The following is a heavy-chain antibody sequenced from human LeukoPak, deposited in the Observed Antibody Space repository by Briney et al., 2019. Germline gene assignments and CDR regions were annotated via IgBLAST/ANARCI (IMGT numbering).Heavy chain of an antibody. CDR1: GYTFTRYD. CDR2: MNPNSGNT. Sequence: ASVKVSCKASGYTFTRYDINWVRQATGQGLEWMGWMNPNSGNTGHAQKFQGRVTITSDTSTSTAYLELNSLRSDDTAVYYCARGPPKEAYYYMDVWGKGTTVTVSS. V-gene: IGHV1-8*03. CDR3: ARGPPKEAYYYMDV. J-gene: IGHJ6*03.